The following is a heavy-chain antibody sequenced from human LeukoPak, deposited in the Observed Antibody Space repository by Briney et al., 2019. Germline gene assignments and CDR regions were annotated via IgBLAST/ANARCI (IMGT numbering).Heavy chain of an antibody. CDR1: GGSISSGDYS. Sequence: PSETLSLTCGVSGGSISSGDYSWSWIRQPPGKGLEWIGYIYYTGSTQYNPSLKSRVTMSLDKSKNQLSLKLSSVTAADTAVYYCARQVGATTGNAAFDIWGQGTMVTVSS. J-gene: IGHJ3*02. CDR3: ARQVGATTGNAAFDI. V-gene: IGHV4-30-4*07. CDR2: IYYTGST. D-gene: IGHD1-26*01.